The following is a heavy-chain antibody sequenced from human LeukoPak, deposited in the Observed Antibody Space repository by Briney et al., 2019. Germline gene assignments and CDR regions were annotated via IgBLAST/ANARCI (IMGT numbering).Heavy chain of an antibody. CDR1: GGSFSGYY. Sequence: PSETLSLTCAVYGGSFSGYYWSWIRQPPGKGLEWIGEINHSGSTNYNPSLKSRVTISVGTSKNQFSLKLCSVTAADTAVYYCAGDPSIAAAGNNWFDPWGQGTLVTVSS. CDR3: AGDPSIAAAGNNWFDP. V-gene: IGHV4-34*01. CDR2: INHSGST. D-gene: IGHD6-13*01. J-gene: IGHJ5*02.